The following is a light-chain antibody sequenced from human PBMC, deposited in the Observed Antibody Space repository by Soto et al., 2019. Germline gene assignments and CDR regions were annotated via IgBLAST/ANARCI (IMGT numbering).Light chain of an antibody. Sequence: SYELTQPPSVSVAPGQTARTTCGGNNIGSKSVHWYQQKPGQAPVLVVYDDSDRPSGIPERFSGSNSGNTAALTISRVEAGDEADYFCQVWHNDTVIFGGGTKVTVL. J-gene: IGLJ2*01. CDR1: NIGSKS. CDR2: DDS. CDR3: QVWHNDTVI. V-gene: IGLV3-21*02.